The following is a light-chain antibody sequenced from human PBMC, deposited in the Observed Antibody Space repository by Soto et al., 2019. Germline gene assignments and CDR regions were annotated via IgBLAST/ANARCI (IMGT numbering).Light chain of an antibody. CDR3: QQYNRYSWT. V-gene: IGKV1-5*01. CDR2: DAS. CDR1: QSISSW. Sequence: DIQMTQSPSTLSASVGDRVTITCRASQSISSWLAWYQQKPGKAPKLLIFDASSLESGTPSRFSGRRSGTQFTLTISNLQPDDFATYYCQQYNRYSWTFGQGTKVDIK. J-gene: IGKJ1*01.